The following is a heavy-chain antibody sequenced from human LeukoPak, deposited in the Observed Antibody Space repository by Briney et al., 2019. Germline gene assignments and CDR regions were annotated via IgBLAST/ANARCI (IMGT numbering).Heavy chain of an antibody. CDR1: GFTFSSYA. Sequence: PGGSLRLSCAASGFTFSSYAMSWVRQAPGKGLEWVSAISGSGVSTNYVDSVKGRFTVSRDNTKNTLYLHMNSLRAEDTAVYYCASPAAGTNSDFWGQGTLVTVSS. CDR3: ASPAAGTNSDF. D-gene: IGHD6-13*01. V-gene: IGHV3-23*01. J-gene: IGHJ4*02. CDR2: ISGSGVST.